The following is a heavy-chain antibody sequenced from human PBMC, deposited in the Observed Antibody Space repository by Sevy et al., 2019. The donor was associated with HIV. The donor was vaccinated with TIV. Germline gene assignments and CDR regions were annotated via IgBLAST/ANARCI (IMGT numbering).Heavy chain of an antibody. D-gene: IGHD6-13*01. Sequence: ASVKVSCKASGYTFTSYYMHWVRQAPGQGLEWMGIINPNDGSTSYAQKFQGRVTMTRDTSTSTVYMELSSLRSEDTAVYYCARDHTVIGSNWYGAFDIWGQWTLVTVSS. J-gene: IGHJ3*02. CDR1: GYTFTSYY. CDR3: ARDHTVIGSNWYGAFDI. CDR2: INPNDGST. V-gene: IGHV1-46*01.